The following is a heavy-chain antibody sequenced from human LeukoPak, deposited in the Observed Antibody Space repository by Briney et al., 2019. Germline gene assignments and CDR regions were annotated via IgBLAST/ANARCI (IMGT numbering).Heavy chain of an antibody. J-gene: IGHJ4*02. D-gene: IGHD2-15*01. CDR2: IYYSGSA. V-gene: IGHV4-59*08. CDR3: ARLGYCSGGSCPHPVDY. Sequence: PSETLSLTCTVSGGSISSYYWSWIRQPPGKGLEWIGYIYYSGSANYNPSLKSRVTISVDTSKNQFSLKLSSVTAADTAVYYCARLGYCSGGSCPHPVDYRGQGTLVTVSS. CDR1: GGSISSYY.